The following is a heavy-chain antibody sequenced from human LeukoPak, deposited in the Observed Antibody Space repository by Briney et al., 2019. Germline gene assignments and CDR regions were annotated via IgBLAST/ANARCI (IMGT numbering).Heavy chain of an antibody. D-gene: IGHD3-10*01. CDR3: ARGLVSISNPHDYYYYYGMDV. J-gene: IGHJ6*02. CDR2: INPNSGGT. V-gene: IGHV1-2*02. CDR1: GYTFTGYY. Sequence: GASVKVSSKASGYTFTGYYMHWVRQAPGQGLEWMGWINPNSGGTNYAQNFQGRVTMTRDTSISTAYMELSSLRSEDTAVYYCARGLVSISNPHDYYYYYGMDVWGQGTTVTVS.